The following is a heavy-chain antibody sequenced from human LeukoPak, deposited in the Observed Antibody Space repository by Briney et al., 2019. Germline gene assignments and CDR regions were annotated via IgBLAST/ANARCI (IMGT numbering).Heavy chain of an antibody. D-gene: IGHD3-10*01. CDR2: IYSGGST. CDR3: ARDTDYYGSGRHGYFDH. V-gene: IGHV3-66*01. CDR1: GFTFSNAW. Sequence: GGSLRLSCAASGFTFSNAWMSWVRQAPGKGLEWVSVIYSGGSTYYADSVKGRFTISRDNSKNTLHLQMNSLRVEDTAVYYCARDTDYYGSGRHGYFDHWGQGTLVTVSS. J-gene: IGHJ1*01.